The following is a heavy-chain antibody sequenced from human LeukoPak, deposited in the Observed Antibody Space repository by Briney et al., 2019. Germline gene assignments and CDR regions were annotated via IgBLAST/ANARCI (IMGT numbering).Heavy chain of an antibody. D-gene: IGHD1-26*01. V-gene: IGHV4-38-2*02. CDR3: ARAKKRSGRSRNFYLDV. CDR2: IYHSGST. J-gene: IGHJ6*03. CDR1: GYSISSGYY. Sequence: PSETLSLTCTVSGYSISSGYYWGWIRQPPGKGLEWIGSIYHSGSTYYNPSLKSRVTISVDTSKNQFSLKLSSVTAADTAVYYCARAKKRSGRSRNFYLDVWGKGTTVTVSS.